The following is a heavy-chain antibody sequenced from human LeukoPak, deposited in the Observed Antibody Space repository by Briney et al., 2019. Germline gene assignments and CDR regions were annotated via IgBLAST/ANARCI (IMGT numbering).Heavy chain of an antibody. J-gene: IGHJ4*02. V-gene: IGHV3-53*01. CDR2: IYSGGST. Sequence: GALRLSCAASGFTVSSNYMSWVRQAPGKGLEWVSVIYSGGSTYYADSVKGRFTISRDNSKNTLYLQMNSLRTEDTAVYYCARARGYCSGGSCYIDYWGQGTLVTVSS. CDR3: ARARGYCSGGSCYIDY. D-gene: IGHD2-15*01. CDR1: GFTVSSNY.